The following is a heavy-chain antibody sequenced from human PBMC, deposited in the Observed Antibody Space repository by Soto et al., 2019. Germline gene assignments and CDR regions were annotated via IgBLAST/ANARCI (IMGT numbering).Heavy chain of an antibody. J-gene: IGHJ5*02. Sequence: SETLSLTCTVSGGSISSGGYYWSWIRQHPGKGLEWIGYIYYSGSTYYNPSLKSRVTISVDTSKNQFSLKLSSVTAADTAVYSSGRWWSGTRRGFDPWGQGTLVTVSS. D-gene: IGHD3-3*01. CDR3: GRWWSGTRRGFDP. CDR1: GGSISSGGYY. V-gene: IGHV4-31*03. CDR2: IYYSGST.